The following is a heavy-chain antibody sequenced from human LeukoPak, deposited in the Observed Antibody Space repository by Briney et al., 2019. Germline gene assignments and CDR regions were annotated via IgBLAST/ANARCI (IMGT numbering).Heavy chain of an antibody. Sequence: GGSLRLSCAASGFTFSSYWMHWVRQTPGKGLVWVSRINSDGSRISYADSVKGRFTISRDNAKNTLYLQMNSLRAEDTAVYYCARASLVGGGTSFDYWGQGTLVTVSS. V-gene: IGHV3-74*01. CDR3: ARASLVGGGTSFDY. CDR1: GFTFSSYW. D-gene: IGHD1-1*01. CDR2: INSDGSRI. J-gene: IGHJ4*02.